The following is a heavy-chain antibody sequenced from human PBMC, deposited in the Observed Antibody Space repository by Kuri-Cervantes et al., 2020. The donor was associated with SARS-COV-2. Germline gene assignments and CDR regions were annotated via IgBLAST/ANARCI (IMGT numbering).Heavy chain of an antibody. CDR3: AKGYYDSSGYRTLDY. J-gene: IGHJ4*02. CDR2: ISYDGSNK. D-gene: IGHD3-22*01. Sequence: GGSLRLSCAASGITFSSYGMHWVRQAPGKGLEWVAVISYDGSNKYYADSVKSRFTISRDNSKNTLYLQMNSLRAEDTAVYYCAKGYYDSSGYRTLDYWGQGTLVTVSS. CDR1: GITFSSYG. V-gene: IGHV3-30*18.